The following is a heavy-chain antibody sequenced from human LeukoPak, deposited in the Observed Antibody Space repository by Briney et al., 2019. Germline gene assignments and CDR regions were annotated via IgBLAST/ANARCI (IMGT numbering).Heavy chain of an antibody. J-gene: IGHJ4*02. CDR2: INHSGST. V-gene: IGHV4-34*01. Sequence: SETLSLTCAVYGGSFSGYYWSWIRQPPGKGLEWIGEINHSGSTNYNPSLKSRVTISVDTSKNQFSLKLSSVTAADTAVYYCARVCFECWSGPFDHWGQGTLVTVSS. CDR1: GGSFSGYY. CDR3: ARVCFECWSGPFDH. D-gene: IGHD3-3*01.